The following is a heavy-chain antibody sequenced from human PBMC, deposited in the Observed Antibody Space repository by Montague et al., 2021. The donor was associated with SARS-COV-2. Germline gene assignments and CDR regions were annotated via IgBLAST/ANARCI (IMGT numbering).Heavy chain of an antibody. CDR3: ARDDYAWGSYRYSQYNWFDP. D-gene: IGHD3-16*02. CDR1: GFTFSSYS. J-gene: IGHJ5*02. CDR2: ISSSSSYI. Sequence: SLRLSCAASGFTFSSYSMNWVRQAPGKGLEWVSSISSSSSYIYYADSVKGRFTISRDNAKNSLYLQMNSLRAEDTAVYYCARDDYAWGSYRYSQYNWFDPWGQGTLVTVSS. V-gene: IGHV3-21*01.